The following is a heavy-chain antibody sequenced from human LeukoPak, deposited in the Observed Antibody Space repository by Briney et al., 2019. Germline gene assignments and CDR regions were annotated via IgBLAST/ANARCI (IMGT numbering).Heavy chain of an antibody. V-gene: IGHV3-30*18. CDR1: GFTFSAYG. Sequence: GGSLRLSCAASGFTFSAYGMHWVRQAPGKGLEWVAVMSYDGRHIYYADSVKGRFTISRDSSKNTLYLQTNSLRTEDTAVYFCAKPVYDTNSGNFGIDYWGQGTLVTVSS. CDR3: AKPVYDTNSGNFGIDY. J-gene: IGHJ4*02. D-gene: IGHD2-8*01. CDR2: MSYDGRHI.